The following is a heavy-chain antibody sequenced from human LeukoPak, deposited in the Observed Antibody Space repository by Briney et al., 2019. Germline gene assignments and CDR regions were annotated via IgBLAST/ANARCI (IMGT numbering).Heavy chain of an antibody. Sequence: SVKVSCKASGGTFSSYAISWVRQAPGQGLEWKGRIIPIPGIANYAQKFQGRVTITADKSTSTAYMELSSLRSEDTAVYYCAGEKKWFGESYFDYWGQGTLVTVSS. J-gene: IGHJ4*02. CDR3: AGEKKWFGESYFDY. D-gene: IGHD3-10*01. V-gene: IGHV1-69*04. CDR2: IIPIPGIA. CDR1: GGTFSSYA.